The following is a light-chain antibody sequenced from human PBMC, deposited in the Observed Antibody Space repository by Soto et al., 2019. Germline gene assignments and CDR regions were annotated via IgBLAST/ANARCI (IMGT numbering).Light chain of an antibody. J-gene: IGLJ3*02. CDR3: QSYDATNQV. V-gene: IGLV6-57*01. CDR1: SGSIASNY. CDR2: EDN. Sequence: NFMLTQPHSVSESPGKTVIISCTRSSGSIASNYVQWYQQRPGSSPTTVSYEDNQSPSGVPDRFSGSIDSTSNSASLTISGLETEEEADDFCQSYDATNQVFGGGTKLTVL.